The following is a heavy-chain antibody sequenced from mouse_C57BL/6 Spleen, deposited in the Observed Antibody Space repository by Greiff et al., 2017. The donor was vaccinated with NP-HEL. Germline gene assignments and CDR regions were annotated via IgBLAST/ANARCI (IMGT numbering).Heavy chain of an antibody. CDR3: ATGGVAY. J-gene: IGHJ3*01. Sequence: EVHLVESGGGLVKPGGSLKLSCAASGFTFSDYGMHWVRQAPEKGLEWVAYISSGSSTIYYADTVKGRFTISRDNAKNTLFLQMTSLRSEDTAMYYCATGGVAYWGQGTLVTVSA. CDR2: ISSGSSTI. CDR1: GFTFSDYG. D-gene: IGHD4-1*01. V-gene: IGHV5-17*01.